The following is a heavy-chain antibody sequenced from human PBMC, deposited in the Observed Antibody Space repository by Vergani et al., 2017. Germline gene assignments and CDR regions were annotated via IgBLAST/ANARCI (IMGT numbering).Heavy chain of an antibody. CDR3: ARQVVPAAMLVRSMPRPPDAFDI. Sequence: QVQLQESGPGLVKPSETLSLTCTVSGGSISSYYWSWIRQPPGKGLEWIGYIYYSGSTNYNPSLKSRVTISVDTSKNQFSLKLSSVTAADTAVYYCARQVVPAAMLVRSMPRPPDAFDIWGQGTMVTVSS. J-gene: IGHJ3*02. CDR2: IYYSGST. D-gene: IGHD2-2*01. V-gene: IGHV4-59*01. CDR1: GGSISSYY.